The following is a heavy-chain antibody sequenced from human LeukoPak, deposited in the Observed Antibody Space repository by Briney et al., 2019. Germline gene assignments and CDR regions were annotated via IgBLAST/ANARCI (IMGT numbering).Heavy chain of an antibody. J-gene: IGHJ4*02. D-gene: IGHD6-13*01. Sequence: GGSLRLSCTVSGFSFSSYWMSWVRQAPGKGLERVANIEHDGSTKFYLDSVKGRFTISRDNAKNSLYLQMNSLRAEDTAVYYCARDAVSAEDWGQGTLVTVSS. CDR2: IEHDGSTK. CDR1: GFSFSSYW. V-gene: IGHV3-7*03. CDR3: ARDAVSAED.